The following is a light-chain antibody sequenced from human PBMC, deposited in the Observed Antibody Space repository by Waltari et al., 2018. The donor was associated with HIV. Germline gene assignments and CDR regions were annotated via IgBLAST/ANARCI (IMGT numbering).Light chain of an antibody. CDR3: ATLDDSLNGPV. Sequence: QSVLTHPPSASGTPVQRLTTSSSARSSHLESASITWYQQFPGTAPKLLIYRNNQRPSGVPERFSGSKSGTSASLAISGLQSEDEADYYCATLDDSLNGPVFGGGTKLTVL. CDR1: SSHLESAS. V-gene: IGLV1-44*01. J-gene: IGLJ2*01. CDR2: RNN.